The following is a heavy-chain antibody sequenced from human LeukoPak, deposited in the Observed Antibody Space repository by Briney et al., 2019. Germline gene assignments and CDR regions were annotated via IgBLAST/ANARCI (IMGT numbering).Heavy chain of an antibody. CDR3: ARHIRYCSSTSCQYPAGYYYYGMDV. CDR2: IYYSGST. D-gene: IGHD2-2*01. CDR1: GGSISSYY. Sequence: SETLSLTCTVSGGSISSYYWSWIRQPPGKGLEWIGYIYYSGSTNYNPSLKSRVTISVDTSKNQFSLKLSSVTAADTAVYYCARHIRYCSSTSCQYPAGYYYYGMDVWGQGTTVTVSS. J-gene: IGHJ6*02. V-gene: IGHV4-59*08.